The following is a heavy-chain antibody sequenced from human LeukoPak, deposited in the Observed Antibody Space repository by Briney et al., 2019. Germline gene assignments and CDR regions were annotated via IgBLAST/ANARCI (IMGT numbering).Heavy chain of an antibody. V-gene: IGHV4-34*01. D-gene: IGHD5-24*01. CDR1: GGSCSDYY. J-gene: IGHJ4*02. CDR2: IHPYGTF. CDR3: ARGRDRSKAGDH. Sequence: SETLSLTCAVYGGSCSDYYCSWIRQPPGKGLEWIGEIHPYGTFYYNSSLRSRLTISIDTSKTQFSLRLTSVTAADTAFYYCARGRDRSKAGDHWGQGTLDTVSS.